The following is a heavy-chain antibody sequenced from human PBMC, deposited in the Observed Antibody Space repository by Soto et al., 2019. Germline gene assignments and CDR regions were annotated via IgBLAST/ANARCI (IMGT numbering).Heavy chain of an antibody. Sequence: GGSLRLSCAASGFTFWKFGLHWVRQSPREGLEWVALISHDGTDEYYADSVKGRFTISRDDAKKSLYLHMNSLRVEDTALYYCARDDYTYGVYWGQGSLVTVSS. CDR2: ISHDGTDE. D-gene: IGHD3-3*01. J-gene: IGHJ4*02. V-gene: IGHV3-30*03. CDR1: GFTFWKFG. CDR3: ARDDYTYGVY.